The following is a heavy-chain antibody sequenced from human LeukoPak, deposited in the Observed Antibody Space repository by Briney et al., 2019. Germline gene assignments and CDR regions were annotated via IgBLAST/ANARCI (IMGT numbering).Heavy chain of an antibody. CDR3: ARADYYDSSGYYRGLLQYFQH. CDR2: INPNSGGT. Sequence: ASVKVSCKASGYTFTCYYMHWVRQAPGQGLEWMGRINPNSGGTNYAQKFQGRITMTRDTSISTAYMELSRLRSDDTAVYYCARADYYDSSGYYRGLLQYFQHWGQGTLVTVSS. V-gene: IGHV1-2*06. J-gene: IGHJ1*01. D-gene: IGHD3-22*01. CDR1: GYTFTCYY.